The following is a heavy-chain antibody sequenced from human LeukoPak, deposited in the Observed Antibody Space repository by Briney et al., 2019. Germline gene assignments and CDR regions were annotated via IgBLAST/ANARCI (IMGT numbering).Heavy chain of an antibody. CDR1: GFTFSSYS. CDR2: ISSSSSYI. Sequence: GGSLRLSCAASGFTFSSYSMNWVRQAPGKGLEWVSSISSSSSYIYYADSVKGRFTISRDNAKNSLYLQMNSLRAEDTAVYYRARFVLATVNAFDIWGQGTMLTVSS. J-gene: IGHJ3*02. D-gene: IGHD5-12*01. CDR3: ARFVLATVNAFDI. V-gene: IGHV3-21*01.